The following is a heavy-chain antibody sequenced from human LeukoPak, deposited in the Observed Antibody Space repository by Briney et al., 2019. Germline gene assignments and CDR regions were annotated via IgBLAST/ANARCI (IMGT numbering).Heavy chain of an antibody. D-gene: IGHD3-3*01. V-gene: IGHV4-31*03. J-gene: IGHJ2*01. CDR1: GGSISSGAYY. Sequence: TLSLTCSVSGGSISSGAYYWSWIRQLPGKGLQWIGYNTYYNPSLKSRVTISLDTSKNQFSLKLTSVTAADTAVYYCARAILTPSGYVWHFDLWGRGSLVTVSS. CDR2: NT. CDR3: ARAILTPSGYVWHFDL.